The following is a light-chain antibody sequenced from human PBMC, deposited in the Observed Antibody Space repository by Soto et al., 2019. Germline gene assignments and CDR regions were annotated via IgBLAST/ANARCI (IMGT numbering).Light chain of an antibody. CDR1: QSLLHSNGYNY. J-gene: IGKJ2*01. CDR3: MQAIQTPYT. V-gene: IGKV2-28*01. CDR2: LGS. Sequence: DIVMTQSPLSLPVTPGEPASISCRSSQSLLHSNGYNYLDWYLQKPGQSPQLLIYLGSNRASGVPDRFSGSGSGTDFTLKISRVEAEDVGVYYCMQAIQTPYTFCQGTKLEIK.